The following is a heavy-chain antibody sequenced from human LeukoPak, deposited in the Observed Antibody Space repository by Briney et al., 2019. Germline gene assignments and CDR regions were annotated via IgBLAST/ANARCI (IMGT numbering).Heavy chain of an antibody. CDR2: IYYSGST. V-gene: IGHV4-59*01. CDR1: GDSISDYY. Sequence: SETLSLTCTVSGDSISDYYWSWTRQPPGKGLEWIGYIYYSGSTNYNPSLKSRVTISVGTSKNQFSLKLSSVTAADTAVYYCARGGYSSTWYSGGFDYWGQGTLVTVSS. J-gene: IGHJ4*02. D-gene: IGHD6-13*01. CDR3: ARGGYSSTWYSGGFDY.